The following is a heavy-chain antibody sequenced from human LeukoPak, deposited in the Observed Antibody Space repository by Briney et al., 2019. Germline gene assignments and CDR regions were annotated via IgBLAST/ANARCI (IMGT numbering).Heavy chain of an antibody. CDR3: ARSQRAATLLDY. CDR1: GYNFTSYG. Sequence: ASVKVFCKASGYNFTSYGISWVRQAPGQGLEWMGWISAYNGNTNYAQKLQGRVTMTTDTSTSTAYMELRSLRSDDTAVYYCARSQRAATLLDYCGQGTLVTASS. CDR2: ISAYNGNT. J-gene: IGHJ4*02. V-gene: IGHV1-18*04. D-gene: IGHD2-15*01.